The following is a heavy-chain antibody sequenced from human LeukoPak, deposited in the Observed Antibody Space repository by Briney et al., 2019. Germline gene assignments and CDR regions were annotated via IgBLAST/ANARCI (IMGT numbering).Heavy chain of an antibody. CDR2: INPSGGST. Sequence: GASVTFSFTASGYTFTSYYMHWVRQAPGQGLEWMGIINPSGGSTTYAQKFQGRVTMTRDTSTSTVYMELSSLRSEDTAVYYCARGYGDYAYWGQGTLVTVSS. V-gene: IGHV1-46*01. D-gene: IGHD4-17*01. CDR1: GYTFTSYY. J-gene: IGHJ4*02. CDR3: ARGYGDYAY.